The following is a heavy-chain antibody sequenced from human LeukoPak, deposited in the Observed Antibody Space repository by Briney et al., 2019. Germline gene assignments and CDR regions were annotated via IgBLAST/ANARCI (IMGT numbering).Heavy chain of an antibody. D-gene: IGHD1-26*01. CDR1: GFTFSSYW. V-gene: IGHV3-30*02. J-gene: IGHJ4*02. CDR2: IRYDGSNK. CDR3: AKLWELLGGAFDY. Sequence: PGGSLRLSCAASGFTFSSYWMTWVRQAPGKGLEWVAFIRYDGSNKYYADSVKGRFTISRDNSKNTLYLQMNSLRAEDTAVYYCAKLWELLGGAFDYWGQGTLVTVSS.